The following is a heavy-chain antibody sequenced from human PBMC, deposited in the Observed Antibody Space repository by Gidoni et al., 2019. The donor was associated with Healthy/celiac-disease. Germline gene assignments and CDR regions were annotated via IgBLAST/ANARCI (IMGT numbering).Heavy chain of an antibody. V-gene: IGHV2-5*02. CDR2: IYWDVDK. Sequence: QITLKESGPTLLKPTQTLTLTCTFSGFSLSTSGVGVGWIRQPPGKALEWLALIYWDVDKRYSPSLKSRLTITKDTSKNQVVLTMTNMDPVDTATYYCAHQDYGDYRVHAFDIWGQGTMVTVSS. CDR1: GFSLSTSGVG. CDR3: AHQDYGDYRVHAFDI. J-gene: IGHJ3*02. D-gene: IGHD4-17*01.